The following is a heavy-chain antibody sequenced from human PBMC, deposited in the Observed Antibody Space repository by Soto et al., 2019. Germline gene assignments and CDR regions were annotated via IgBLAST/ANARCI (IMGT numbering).Heavy chain of an antibody. CDR1: GYTFTGYA. J-gene: IGHJ4*02. Sequence: QGQLAQSGAEEKKPGASVKVSCKASGYTFTGYAMHWVRQAPGQRLEWMGWINAGNGNTKYSQKFQGRVTITRDTSASTAYMELSSLRSEDTSVYYCARSAVSPFGGLIGPFDYWGQGNLVTVSS. CDR2: INAGNGNT. V-gene: IGHV1-3*05. D-gene: IGHD3-16*02. CDR3: ARSAVSPFGGLIGPFDY.